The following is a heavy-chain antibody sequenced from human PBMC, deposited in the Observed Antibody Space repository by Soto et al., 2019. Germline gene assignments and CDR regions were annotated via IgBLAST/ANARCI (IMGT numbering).Heavy chain of an antibody. D-gene: IGHD2-8*01. Sequence: GGSLRLSCTASGFTFSSYAMSWVRQAPGKELEWVSTISGNGGKTNYAESVKGRFSISRDNSKNTVHLQLDSLRAEDTAVYFCAKLGFVLMELYYSLHWGPGILVTVSS. CDR2: ISGNGGKT. CDR3: AKLGFVLMELYYSLH. CDR1: GFTFSSYA. V-gene: IGHV3-23*01. J-gene: IGHJ4*03.